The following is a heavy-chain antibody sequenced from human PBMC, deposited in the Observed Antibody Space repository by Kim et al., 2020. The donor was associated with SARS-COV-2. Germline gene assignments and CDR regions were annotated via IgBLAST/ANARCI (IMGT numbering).Heavy chain of an antibody. J-gene: IGHJ4*02. D-gene: IGHD5-18*01. V-gene: IGHV3-7*01. CDR3: ARVGYARTPYFFDY. CDR1: GFTFNIYW. Sequence: GGSLRLSCAASGFTFNIYWMTWFRQAPGQGLEWVANIKHDGSDKYYVDSMRGRFTISRDNAKNSVYLQMNSLRVEDTAVYYCARVGYARTPYFFDYSGQGTLVTGSS. CDR2: IKHDGSDK.